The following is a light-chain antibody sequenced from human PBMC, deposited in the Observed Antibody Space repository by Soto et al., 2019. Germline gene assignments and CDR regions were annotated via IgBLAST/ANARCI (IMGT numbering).Light chain of an antibody. CDR3: SSYTTTKNLL. CDR2: GVS. CDR1: SSDVGGYDY. Sequence: QSVLTQPASVSGSPGQSITISCTGTSSDVGGYDYVSWYQQYPGKAPKLMIFGVSSRPSGVSSRFSGSKSGSTASLTISGLQAEDEADYFCSSYTTTKNLLFGTGTKLTVL. J-gene: IGLJ1*01. V-gene: IGLV2-14*01.